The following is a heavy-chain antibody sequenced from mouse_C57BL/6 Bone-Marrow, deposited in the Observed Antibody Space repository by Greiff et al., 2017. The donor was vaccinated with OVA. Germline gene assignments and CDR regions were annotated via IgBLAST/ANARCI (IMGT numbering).Heavy chain of an antibody. J-gene: IGHJ2*01. D-gene: IGHD2-3*01. CDR2: INSDGGST. CDR3: ARPSLMMVTTYFDY. CDR1: EYEFPSHD. Sequence: EVKLMESGGGLVQPGESLKLSCESNEYEFPSHDMSWVRKTPEKRLELVAAINSDGGSTYYPDTMERRFIISRDNTKKTLYLQMSSLRSEDTALYYCARPSLMMVTTYFDYWGQGTTLTVSS. V-gene: IGHV5-2*01.